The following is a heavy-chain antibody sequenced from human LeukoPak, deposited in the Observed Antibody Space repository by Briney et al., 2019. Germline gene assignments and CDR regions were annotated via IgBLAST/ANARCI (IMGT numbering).Heavy chain of an antibody. CDR2: ISSGGGTI. CDR3: ARGSSPTDY. V-gene: IGHV3-48*03. J-gene: IGHJ4*02. CDR1: GFTFSSYE. Sequence: GGSLRLSCAASGFTFSSYEMNWVRQAPGKGLEWVPYISSGGGTIYYADSVKGRFTISRDNAKNSLYLQMNSLRAEDTAVYYCARGSSPTDYWGQGTLVTVSS.